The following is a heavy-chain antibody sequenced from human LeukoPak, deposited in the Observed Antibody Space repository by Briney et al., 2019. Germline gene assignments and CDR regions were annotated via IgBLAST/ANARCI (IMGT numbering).Heavy chain of an antibody. CDR2: IYYSGST. CDR3: ARTDAYYDFWSGYYEGNWFDP. CDR1: GGSISSYY. Sequence: SETLSLTCTVSGGSISSYYWSWIRQPPGKGLEWIGYIYYSGSTNYNPSLKSRVTISVDTSKNQFSLKLSSVTAADTAVYYCARTDAYYDFWSGYYEGNWFDPWGQGTLVTVSS. D-gene: IGHD3-3*01. J-gene: IGHJ5*02. V-gene: IGHV4-59*08.